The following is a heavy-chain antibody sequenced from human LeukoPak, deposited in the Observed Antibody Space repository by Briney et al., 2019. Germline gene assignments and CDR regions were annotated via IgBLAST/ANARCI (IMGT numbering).Heavy chain of an antibody. D-gene: IGHD6-19*01. V-gene: IGHV3-30*18. Sequence: SGRSLRLSCVASGFTFDSHGMHWVRQAPGKGLKWVAVVSYDGINKYYADSVKGRFIISRDNSKNTLYLQMNSLRAEDTAMYYCAKIPGFSSSPGYFDYWGQGTLVTVSS. CDR3: AKIPGFSSSPGYFDY. CDR1: GFTFDSHG. J-gene: IGHJ4*02. CDR2: VSYDGINK.